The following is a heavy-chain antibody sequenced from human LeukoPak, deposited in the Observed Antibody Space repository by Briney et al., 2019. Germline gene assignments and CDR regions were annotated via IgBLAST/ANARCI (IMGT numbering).Heavy chain of an antibody. V-gene: IGHV3-23*01. CDR3: GACSSWLLGGGYYFDY. Sequence: GGSLRLSCAASGFTFSSYAMSWVRQAPGKGLEWVSAISGSGGSTYYADSVKGRFTTSRDNSKNTLYLQMNSLRAEDTAVYYCGACSSWLLGGGYYFDYWGQGTLVTVSS. J-gene: IGHJ4*02. CDR2: ISGSGGST. CDR1: GFTFSSYA. D-gene: IGHD6-13*01.